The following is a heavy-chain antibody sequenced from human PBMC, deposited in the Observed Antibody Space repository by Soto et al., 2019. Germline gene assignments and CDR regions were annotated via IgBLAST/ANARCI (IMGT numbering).Heavy chain of an antibody. CDR1: GFTFSSYG. D-gene: IGHD2-8*01. J-gene: IGHJ6*02. CDR3: AKDGAVGVYAIHYYYYGMDV. V-gene: IGHV3-30*18. CDR2: ISYDGSNK. Sequence: PGGSLRLSCAASGFTFSSYGMHWIRQAPGKGLEWVAVISYDGSNKYYADSVKGRFTISRDNSKNTLYLQMNSLRAEDTAVYYCAKDGAVGVYAIHYYYYGMDVWGQGTTVTVSS.